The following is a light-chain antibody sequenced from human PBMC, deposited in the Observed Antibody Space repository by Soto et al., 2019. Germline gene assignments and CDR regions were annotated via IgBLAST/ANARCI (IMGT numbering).Light chain of an antibody. Sequence: DVVMPQTPLSSPVTLGQPASISCRSSQNLVYSDGDTHLHWFQQRPGQPPRLLIYKISNRFSRVPDRVSGSGAGTDFTLRISRVEAEDVAIYFCMQATHLPHTFGQGTRLEIK. CDR3: MQATHLPHT. CDR1: QNLVYSDGDTH. CDR2: KIS. V-gene: IGKV2-24*01. J-gene: IGKJ2*01.